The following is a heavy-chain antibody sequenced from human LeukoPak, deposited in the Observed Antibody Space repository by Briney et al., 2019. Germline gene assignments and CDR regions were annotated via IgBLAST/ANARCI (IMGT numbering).Heavy chain of an antibody. CDR1: GYSFTSYY. CDR3: AREGGDTPMVKFDS. CDR2: INPSGGST. Sequence: ASVKVSCKASGYSFTSYYMNWVRQAPGQGLEWMGTINPSGGSTSYAQKFQGRVTMTRDMSTSTVYMELSSLRSEDTGVYYCAREGGDTPMVKFDSWGQGTLVTVSS. V-gene: IGHV1-46*01. J-gene: IGHJ4*02. D-gene: IGHD5-18*01.